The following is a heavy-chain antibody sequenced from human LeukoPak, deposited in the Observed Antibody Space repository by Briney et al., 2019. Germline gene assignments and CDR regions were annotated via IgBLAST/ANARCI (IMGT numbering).Heavy chain of an antibody. CDR3: AKNLEELLFDY. CDR1: GFTLSSYA. J-gene: IGHJ4*02. V-gene: IGHV3-23*01. CDR2: ISGSGGST. D-gene: IGHD1-26*01. Sequence: GGSLRLSCTASGFTLSSYAMSWVRQAPGKGLEWVSAISGSGGSTYYADSVKGRFTISRDNSKNTLYLQMNSLRAEDTAVYYCAKNLEELLFDYWGQGTLVTVSS.